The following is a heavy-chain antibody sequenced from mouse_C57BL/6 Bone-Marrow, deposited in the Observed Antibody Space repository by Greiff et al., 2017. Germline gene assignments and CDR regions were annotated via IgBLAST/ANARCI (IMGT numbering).Heavy chain of an antibody. Sequence: VQLQQSGAELVKPGASVKISCKASGYAFSSYWMNWVKQRPGKGLEWIGQIYPGDGDTNYNGKFKGKATLTADKSSSTAYMQLSSLTSEDSAVYFCARGIYYGSGILDYWGQGTTLTVSS. V-gene: IGHV1-80*01. D-gene: IGHD1-1*01. CDR2: IYPGDGDT. CDR1: GYAFSSYW. J-gene: IGHJ2*01. CDR3: ARGIYYGSGILDY.